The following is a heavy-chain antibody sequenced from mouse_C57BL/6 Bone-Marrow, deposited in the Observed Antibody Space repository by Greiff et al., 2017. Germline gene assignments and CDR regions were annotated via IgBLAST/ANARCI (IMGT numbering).Heavy chain of an antibody. CDR2: IDPNSGGT. V-gene: IGHV1-72*01. D-gene: IGHD1-1*01. Sequence: QVQLQQPGAELVKPGASVKLSCKASGYTFTSYWMHWVKQRPGRGLEWIGRIDPNSGGTTYNEKFKSKATLTVAKPSRPACMQLSSLTSVDSAVYECARSRITTVVDYCDYCGQGTTLTVSA. CDR3: ARSRITTVVDYCDY. J-gene: IGHJ2*01. CDR1: GYTFTSYW.